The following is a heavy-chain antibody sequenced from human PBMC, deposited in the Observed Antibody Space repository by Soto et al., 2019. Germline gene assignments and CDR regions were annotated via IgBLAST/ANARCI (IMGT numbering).Heavy chain of an antibody. CDR2: IYHSGST. D-gene: IGHD2-2*01. V-gene: IGHV4-30-2*01. CDR3: ARGGGISTSWQWENGAFDI. Sequence: QLQLQESGSGLVKPSQTLSLTCAVSGGSISSGGYSWSWIRQPPGKGLEWIGYIYHSGSTYYNPSLKSRVTISVDRSKNQFSLKLSSVTAADTAVYYCARGGGISTSWQWENGAFDIWGQGTMVTVSS. J-gene: IGHJ3*02. CDR1: GGSISSGGYS.